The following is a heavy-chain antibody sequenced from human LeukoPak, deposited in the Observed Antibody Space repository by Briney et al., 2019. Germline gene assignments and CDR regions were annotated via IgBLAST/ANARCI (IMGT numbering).Heavy chain of an antibody. CDR2: IYYSGST. CDR1: GGSISSYY. Sequence: SETLSLTCTVSGGSISSYYWSWIRQPPGKGLEWIGYIYYSGSTYYNPSLKSRVTISVDTSKNQFSLKLSSVTAADTAVYYCARAVFGVVIEGGDYFDYWGQGTLVTVSS. D-gene: IGHD3-3*01. V-gene: IGHV4-59*08. CDR3: ARAVFGVVIEGGDYFDY. J-gene: IGHJ4*02.